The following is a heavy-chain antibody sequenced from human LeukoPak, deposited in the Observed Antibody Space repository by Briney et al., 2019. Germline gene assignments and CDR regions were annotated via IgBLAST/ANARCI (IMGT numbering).Heavy chain of an antibody. CDR2: AADSGST. Sequence: SETLSLTCTVSGDSMSDYFWTWIRQPPGKGLEWSGYAADSGSTHYNPSLKRRVTISVDSSPNHFPLRLTSVTAADTAIYYCAAMTTVTMYSYFFDSWGQGTLVTVSS. V-gene: IGHV4-59*01. D-gene: IGHD4-17*01. CDR3: AAMTTVTMYSYFFDS. CDR1: GDSMSDYF. J-gene: IGHJ5*01.